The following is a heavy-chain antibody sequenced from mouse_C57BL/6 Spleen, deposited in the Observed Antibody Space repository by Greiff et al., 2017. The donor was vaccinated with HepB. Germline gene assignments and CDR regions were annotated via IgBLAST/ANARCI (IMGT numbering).Heavy chain of an antibody. CDR2: IYPRSGNT. Sequence: VKLQESGAELARPGASVKLSCKASGYTFTSYGISWVKQRTGQGLEWIGEIYPRSGNTYYNEKFKGKATLTADKSSSTAYMELRSLTSEDSAVYFCARGSPITTVVATDYWGQGTTLTVSS. CDR3: ARGSPITTVVATDY. CDR1: GYTFTSYG. V-gene: IGHV1-81*01. J-gene: IGHJ2*01. D-gene: IGHD1-1*01.